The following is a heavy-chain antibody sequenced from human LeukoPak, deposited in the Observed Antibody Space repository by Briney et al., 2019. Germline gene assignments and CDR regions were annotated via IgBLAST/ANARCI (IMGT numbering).Heavy chain of an antibody. CDR3: AKLTGSSGSRDAFDI. V-gene: IGHV3-30*18. CDR2: ISYDGSNK. Sequence: PGGSLRLSCAASGFMFTKYGMHWVRQAPGKGLEWVAVISYDGSNKYYADSVKGRFTISRDNSKNTLYLQMNSLRAEDTAVYYCAKLTGSSGSRDAFDIWGQGTMVTVSS. CDR1: GFMFTKYG. J-gene: IGHJ3*02. D-gene: IGHD3-22*01.